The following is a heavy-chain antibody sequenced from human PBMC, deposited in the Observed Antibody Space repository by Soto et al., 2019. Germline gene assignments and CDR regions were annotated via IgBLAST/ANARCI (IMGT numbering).Heavy chain of an antibody. CDR2: IKQDGSEK. D-gene: IGHD5-12*01. Sequence: GGSLRLSCAASGFTFSSYWMSWVRQAPGKGLEWVANIKQDGSEKYYVDSVKGRFTISRDNAKNSLYLQMNSLRAEDTAVYYCAREAGRYSGYDIADDYWGQGTLVTVPS. CDR3: AREAGRYSGYDIADDY. CDR1: GFTFSSYW. J-gene: IGHJ4*02. V-gene: IGHV3-7*05.